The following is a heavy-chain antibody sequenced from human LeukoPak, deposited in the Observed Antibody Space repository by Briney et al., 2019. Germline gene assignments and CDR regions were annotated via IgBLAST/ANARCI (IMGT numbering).Heavy chain of an antibody. Sequence: PSETLSLTCTVSGGSISSYYWSWIRQPPGKGPEWIGYIYYSGSTNYNPSLKSRVTISVDTSKNQFSLKLSSVTAADTAVYYCARGRSWDNFDYWGQGTLVTVSS. CDR1: GGSISSYY. CDR3: ARGRSWDNFDY. J-gene: IGHJ4*02. D-gene: IGHD6-13*01. CDR2: IYYSGST. V-gene: IGHV4-59*01.